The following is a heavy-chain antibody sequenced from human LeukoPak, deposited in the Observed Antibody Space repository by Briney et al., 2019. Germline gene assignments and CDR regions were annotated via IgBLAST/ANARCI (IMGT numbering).Heavy chain of an antibody. CDR3: ARLGSVAMPFDY. CDR2: SYYSGIT. D-gene: IGHD2-2*01. Sequence: SETLSLTCTVSGGSMNNYYWNWIRQPPGKGLEWIGYSYYSGITNYNPFLKSRVNISVDTSKNQFSLNLSSVTAADTAVYYCARLGSVAMPFDYWGQGTLVTVSS. CDR1: GGSMNNYY. J-gene: IGHJ4*02. V-gene: IGHV4-59*08.